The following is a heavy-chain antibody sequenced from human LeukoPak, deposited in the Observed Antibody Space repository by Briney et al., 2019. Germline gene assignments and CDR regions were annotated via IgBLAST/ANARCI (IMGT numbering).Heavy chain of an antibody. D-gene: IGHD6-13*01. CDR3: VRRGSSWSRGYFDY. V-gene: IGHV4-59*08. CDR1: GGSISSYY. CDR2: IYYSGST. Sequence: SETLSLTCTVSGGSISSYYWSWIRQPPGKGLEWIGYIYYSGSTNYNPSLKSRVTISVDTSKNQFSLKLSSVTAADAAVYYCVRRGSSWSRGYFDYWGQGTLVTVSS. J-gene: IGHJ4*02.